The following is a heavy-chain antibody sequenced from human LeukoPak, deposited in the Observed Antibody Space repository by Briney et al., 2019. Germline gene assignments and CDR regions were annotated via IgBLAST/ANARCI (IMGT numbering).Heavy chain of an antibody. CDR3: ARTVRLLES. V-gene: IGHV4-34*01. CDR2: INDSEHT. D-gene: IGHD2-15*01. J-gene: IGHJ4*02. CDR1: GGSFSGYY. Sequence: PSETLSLTCAVYGGSFSGYYWSWIRQPPGKGLEWIGEINDSEHTNYNPSLKSRVTISIDTSKNQFSLKLASVTAADTAVYYCARTVRLLESWGQGTLVTVSS.